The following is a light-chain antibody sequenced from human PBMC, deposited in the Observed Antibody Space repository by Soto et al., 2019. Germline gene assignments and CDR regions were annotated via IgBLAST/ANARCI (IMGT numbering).Light chain of an antibody. V-gene: IGLV2-14*01. Sequence: QSVLTQPASVSGSPGQSITISCTGTSSDVGGYDYVSWHQQHPGKAPKLMIYEVNTRPSGVSNRFSGSESGNTASLSISGLQAEDEADYYCCSCTRSGAHVVGGGTKLTV. CDR1: SSDVGGYDY. CDR3: CSCTRSGAHV. J-gene: IGLJ2*01. CDR2: EVN.